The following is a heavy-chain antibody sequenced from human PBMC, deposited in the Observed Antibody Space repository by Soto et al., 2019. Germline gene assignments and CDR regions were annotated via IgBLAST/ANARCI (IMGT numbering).Heavy chain of an antibody. CDR1: GGSISSGDYY. D-gene: IGHD3-3*01. CDR3: AGELFGVVIGYGMDV. CDR2: IYYSGST. Sequence: SETLSLTCTVSGGSISSGDYYWSWIRQPPGKGLEWIGYIYYSGSTYYNPSLNSRVTISVDTSKNQFSLKLSSVTAADKAVYYCAGELFGVVIGYGMDVWGQGTRSPSP. J-gene: IGHJ6*02. V-gene: IGHV4-30-4*01.